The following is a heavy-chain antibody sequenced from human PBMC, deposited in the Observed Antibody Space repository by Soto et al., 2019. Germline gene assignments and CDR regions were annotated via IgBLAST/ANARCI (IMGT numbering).Heavy chain of an antibody. Sequence: EVQLVESGGGLVQPGGSLRLSCAASGFTVSSNYMSWVRQAPGKGLEWVSVIYSGGSTYYADSVKGRFTISRDNSKNTLYLQMNSLRAEDTAVYYCASSNYGSGSYDSYYYDGMDVWGQGTTVTVSS. CDR2: IYSGGST. CDR3: ASSNYGSGSYDSYYYDGMDV. CDR1: GFTVSSNY. V-gene: IGHV3-66*01. J-gene: IGHJ6*02. D-gene: IGHD3-10*01.